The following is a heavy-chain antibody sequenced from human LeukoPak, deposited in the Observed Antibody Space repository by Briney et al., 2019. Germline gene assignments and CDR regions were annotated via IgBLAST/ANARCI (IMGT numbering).Heavy chain of an antibody. CDR2: IYHSGST. Sequence: PSETLSLTCAVSGGSISSGGYSWSWIRQPPGKGLEWIGYIYHSGSTYYNPSLKSRVTISVDRSKNQFSLKLSSVTAADTAVYYCARALRLLNGAFDIWGQGTMVTVSS. J-gene: IGHJ3*02. CDR1: GGSISSGGYS. D-gene: IGHD2-15*01. V-gene: IGHV4-30-2*01. CDR3: ARALRLLNGAFDI.